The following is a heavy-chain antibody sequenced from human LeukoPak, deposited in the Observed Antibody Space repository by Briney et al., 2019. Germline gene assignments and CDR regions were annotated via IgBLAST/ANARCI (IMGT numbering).Heavy chain of an antibody. J-gene: IGHJ4*02. CDR1: GVPISSYH. D-gene: IGHD2-15*01. Sequence: SETLSLTCTVSGVPISSYHWSWIRQPPVKGLEWIGYIYNSGSTNYNPSLRSRVTISVDTSKNQVSLKLSSVTAADTAVYYCARKDGDYWGQGILVTVSS. CDR3: ARKDGDY. V-gene: IGHV4-59*01. CDR2: IYNSGST.